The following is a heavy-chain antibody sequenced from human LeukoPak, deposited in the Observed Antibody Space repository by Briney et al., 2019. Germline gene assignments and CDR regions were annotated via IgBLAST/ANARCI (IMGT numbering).Heavy chain of an antibody. CDR3: AKSRSYLLDY. D-gene: IGHD1-26*01. CDR2: ISGSSPTT. Sequence: PGGSLRLSCAASGCIFTNFNMNWFRQAPGKGLEWVSYISGSSPTTYYADSVKGRFTISRDIAKNSLYLQMNSLRPYYTSVYYCAKSRSYLLDYWGQGTLVTVSS. CDR1: GCIFTNFN. J-gene: IGHJ4*02. V-gene: IGHV3-48*04.